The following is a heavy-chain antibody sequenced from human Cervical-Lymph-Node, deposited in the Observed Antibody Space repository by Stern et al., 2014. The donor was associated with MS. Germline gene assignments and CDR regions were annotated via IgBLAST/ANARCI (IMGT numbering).Heavy chain of an antibody. D-gene: IGHD3-16*01. Sequence: QVQLQESGPGLVKPAETLSLTCTVSGGSISSYYWSWIRQPPGKGLEWIGYFYYSGSPNYNPPLKSRVTISLDTSKNQFSLNLSSVTAADTAVYYCARDGGGYFDYWGQGTLVTVSS. CDR3: ARDGGGYFDY. CDR1: GGSISSYY. J-gene: IGHJ4*02. CDR2: FYYSGSP. V-gene: IGHV4-59*01.